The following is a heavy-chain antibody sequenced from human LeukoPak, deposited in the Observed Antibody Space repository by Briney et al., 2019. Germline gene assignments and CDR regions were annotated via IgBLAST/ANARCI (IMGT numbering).Heavy chain of an antibody. CDR1: GYTFTGYY. D-gene: IGHD5-24*01. CDR2: INPNSGGT. CDR3: AGQMTTISGSFDY. J-gene: IGHJ4*02. V-gene: IGHV1-2*06. Sequence: ASVKVSCKASGYTFTGYYMHWVRQAPGQGLEWMGRINPNSGGTNYAQKFQGRVTMTRDTSISTAYMELSGLRSDDTAVYYCAGQMTTISGSFDYWGQGTLVTVSS.